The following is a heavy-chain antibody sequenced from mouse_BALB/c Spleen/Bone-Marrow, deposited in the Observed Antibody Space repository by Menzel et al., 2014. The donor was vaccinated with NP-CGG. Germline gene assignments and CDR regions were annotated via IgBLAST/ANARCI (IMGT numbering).Heavy chain of an antibody. CDR1: GFTFSTYG. CDR3: TRQRNWDHYAMDY. J-gene: IGHJ4*01. D-gene: IGHD4-1*01. CDR2: ISSGDGYT. Sequence: EVQGVESGGDLVKPGGSLKLSCAASGFTFSTYGMSWVRQTPDKRLEWVATISSGDGYTYYPDSVKGRFTISRDNANNTLYLQMSSLKSEDTAMYYCTRQRNWDHYAMDYWGQGTSVTVSS. V-gene: IGHV5-6*01.